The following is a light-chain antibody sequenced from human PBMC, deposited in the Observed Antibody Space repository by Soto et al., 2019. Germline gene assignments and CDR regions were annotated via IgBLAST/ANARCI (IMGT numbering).Light chain of an antibody. Sequence: QSVLTQPPSVSGAPGQRVTISCTGTSSNIGAGYDVIWYQQLPGTAPKLLIFGNNSRSSGVPDRFSASKFGTSASLAVAGLQAEDEADYHCQSYDTRLSGSVFGGGTKLTVL. V-gene: IGLV1-40*01. CDR3: QSYDTRLSGSV. CDR1: SSNIGAGYD. J-gene: IGLJ3*02. CDR2: GNN.